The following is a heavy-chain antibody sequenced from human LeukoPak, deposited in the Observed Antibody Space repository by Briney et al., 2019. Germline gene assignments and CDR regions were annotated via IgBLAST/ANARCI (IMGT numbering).Heavy chain of an antibody. CDR3: ARLFHPALSGNYPFDY. CDR1: GGSINSYY. Sequence: PSETLSLTCTVSGGSINSYYWSWIRQPPGKGLEWIAYIFYSGSTSYNPSLKSRVTISVDTSKNQFSLKLNSVTAADTAMYYCARLFHPALSGNYPFDYWGQGTLVTVSS. V-gene: IGHV4-59*01. J-gene: IGHJ4*02. CDR2: IFYSGST. D-gene: IGHD1-26*01.